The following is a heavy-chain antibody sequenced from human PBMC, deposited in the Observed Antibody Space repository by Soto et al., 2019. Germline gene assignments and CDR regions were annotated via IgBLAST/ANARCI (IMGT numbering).Heavy chain of an antibody. CDR1: GFTFSSYW. Sequence: GGSLRLSCAASGFTFSSYWMSWVRQAPGKGLEGVSNINQDGSEKYYVYSVKGRVTISRDNAKNSLYLQMNSLRAEDTAVYYCASGDPYSSSFLDXWGQVTLVTVS. D-gene: IGHD6-13*01. CDR2: INQDGSEK. V-gene: IGHV3-7*03. CDR3: ASGDPYSSSFLDX. J-gene: IGHJ4*02.